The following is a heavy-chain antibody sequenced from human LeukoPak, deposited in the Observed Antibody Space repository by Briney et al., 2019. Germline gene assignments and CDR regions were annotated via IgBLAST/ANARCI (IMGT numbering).Heavy chain of an antibody. CDR1: RFTFSSYG. J-gene: IGHJ4*02. V-gene: IGHV3-30*02. Sequence: GGSLRLSCAASRFTFSSYGMHWVRQAPGKGLEWVAFVHFDGTTKYSGDSVKGRFTVSRDNSKDILYLQMDSLRPEDTAVYYCAKDQCTRTRCDGYPGHWGQGTLVAVSS. CDR3: AKDQCTRTRCDGYPGH. CDR2: VHFDGTTK. D-gene: IGHD2-2*03.